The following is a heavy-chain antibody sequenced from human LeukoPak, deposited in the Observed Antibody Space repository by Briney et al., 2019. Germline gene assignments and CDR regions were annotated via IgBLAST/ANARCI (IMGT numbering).Heavy chain of an antibody. J-gene: IGHJ6*03. D-gene: IGHD2-8*01. CDR1: GFTFSSYS. V-gene: IGHV3-21*01. CDR2: ISSSSSYI. Sequence: GGSLRLSCAASGFTFSSYSMNWVRQAPGKGLEWVSYISSSSSYIYYADSVKGRFTISRDNAKNSLYLQMNSLRAEDTAVYYCARDETYCTNGACYPHYMDVWGKGTTVTVSS. CDR3: ARDETYCTNGACYPHYMDV.